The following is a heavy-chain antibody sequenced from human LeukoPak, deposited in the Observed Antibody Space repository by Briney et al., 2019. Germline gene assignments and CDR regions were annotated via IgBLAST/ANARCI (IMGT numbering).Heavy chain of an antibody. J-gene: IGHJ4*02. D-gene: IGHD1-14*01. Sequence: ASVKVSCKASGYTFTGYYMHWVQQAPGQGLEWMGWINPNSGGTNYAQKFQGWVTMTRDTSISTAYMELRSLRSDDTAVYYCARDWRKSDYWGQGTLVTVSS. CDR3: ARDWRKSDY. CDR2: INPNSGGT. CDR1: GYTFTGYY. V-gene: IGHV1-2*04.